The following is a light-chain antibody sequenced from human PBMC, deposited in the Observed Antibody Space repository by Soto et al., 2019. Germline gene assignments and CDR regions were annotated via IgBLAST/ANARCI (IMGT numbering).Light chain of an antibody. CDR1: SSDVGGYNY. J-gene: IGLJ1*01. V-gene: IGLV2-14*01. Sequence: QPASVSGSPGQSITISCTGTSSDVGGYNYVSWYQQHPGKAPKLMIYDVSNRPSGVSNRFSGSKSGNTASLTISGLQAEDEADYYCSSHTSSSTPYVFGTGTKLTVL. CDR2: DVS. CDR3: SSHTSSSTPYV.